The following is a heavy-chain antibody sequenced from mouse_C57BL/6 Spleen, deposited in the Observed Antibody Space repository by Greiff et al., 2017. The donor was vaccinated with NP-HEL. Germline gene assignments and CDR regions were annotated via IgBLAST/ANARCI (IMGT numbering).Heavy chain of an antibody. CDR2: INPNNGGT. V-gene: IGHV1-26*01. D-gene: IGHD1-1*01. J-gene: IGHJ4*01. CDR1: GYTFTDYY. CDR3: ARSLVATNYYAMDY. Sequence: LMEPGASVKISCKASGYTFTDYYMNWVKQSHGKSLEWIGDINPNNGGTSYNQKFKGKATLTVDKSSSTAYMELRSLTSEDSAVYYCARSLVATNYYAMDYWGQGTSVTVSS.